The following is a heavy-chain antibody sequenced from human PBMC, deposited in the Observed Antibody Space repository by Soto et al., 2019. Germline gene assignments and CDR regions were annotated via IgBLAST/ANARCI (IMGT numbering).Heavy chain of an antibody. CDR1: GFNFNIFA. Sequence: GGSLRLSYASSGFNFNIFAMNWVRQAPGKGLEWVSGISGGGGSTYYADSVKGRFTISRDNSKNTLYLQMNSLRAEDTAVYYCAKDPTSYDSSAQFDSWGQGT. CDR3: AKDPTSYDSSAQFDS. CDR2: ISGGGGST. J-gene: IGHJ4*02. D-gene: IGHD3-22*01. V-gene: IGHV3-23*01.